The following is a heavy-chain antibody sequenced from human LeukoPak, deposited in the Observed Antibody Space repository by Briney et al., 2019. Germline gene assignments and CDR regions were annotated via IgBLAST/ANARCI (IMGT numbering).Heavy chain of an antibody. Sequence: GGSLRLSCAASGFTFSSYWMHWVRQAPGKGLVWVSRINTDGSSTSYADSVKGRFTISRDNAKNTLYLQMNSVRAEDTAVYYCARDSNIVVVPAARGDAFDIWGQGTMVTVSS. V-gene: IGHV3-74*01. D-gene: IGHD2-2*01. CDR1: GFTFSSYW. J-gene: IGHJ3*02. CDR3: ARDSNIVVVPAARGDAFDI. CDR2: INTDGSST.